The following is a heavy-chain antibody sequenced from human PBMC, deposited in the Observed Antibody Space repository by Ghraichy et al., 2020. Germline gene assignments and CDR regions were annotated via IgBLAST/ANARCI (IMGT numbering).Heavy chain of an antibody. V-gene: IGHV2-5*01. D-gene: IGHD3-10*01. CDR2: IYWNDDK. Sequence: SGPTLVKPTQTLTLTCTFSGFSLSTSGVGVGWIRQPPGKALEWLALIYWNDDKRYSPSLKSRLTITKDTSKNQVVLTMTNMVPVDTATYYCAHSRGTNYYGSGSYYNVYYYYGMDVWGQGTTVTVSS. CDR1: GFSLSTSGVG. J-gene: IGHJ6*02. CDR3: AHSRGTNYYGSGSYYNVYYYYGMDV.